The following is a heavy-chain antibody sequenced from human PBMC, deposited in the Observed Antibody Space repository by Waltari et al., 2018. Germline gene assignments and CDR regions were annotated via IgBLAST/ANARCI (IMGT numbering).Heavy chain of an antibody. CDR3: ARALLLYYYDGSGYLGY. D-gene: IGHD3-22*01. V-gene: IGHV3-66*02. Sequence: EVQLVESGGGLVQPGGSLRLSCAASGFTVSSNYMSWVRQAPGKGLEWVSVIYSGGSTYYADSVKGRFTISRDNSKNTLYLQMNSLRAEDTAVYYCARALLLYYYDGSGYLGYWGQGTLVTVSS. CDR2: IYSGGST. J-gene: IGHJ4*02. CDR1: GFTVSSNY.